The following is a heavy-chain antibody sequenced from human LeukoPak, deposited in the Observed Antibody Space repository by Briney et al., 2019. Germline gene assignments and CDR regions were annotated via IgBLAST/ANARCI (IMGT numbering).Heavy chain of an antibody. CDR3: ARAHPYSRSTDY. V-gene: IGHV3-30*03. CDR2: ISYDGSNK. D-gene: IGHD6-13*01. J-gene: IGHJ4*02. Sequence: GRSLRLSCAASGFTFSSYGMHWVRQAPGKGLEWVAVISYDGSNKYYADSVKGRFTISRDNSKNTLYLQMNSLRAEDTAVYYCARAHPYSRSTDYWGQGTLVTVSS. CDR1: GFTFSSYG.